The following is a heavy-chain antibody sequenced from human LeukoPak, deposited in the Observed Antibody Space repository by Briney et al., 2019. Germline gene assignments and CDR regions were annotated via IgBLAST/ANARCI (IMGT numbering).Heavy chain of an antibody. D-gene: IGHD6-13*01. V-gene: IGHV4-59*12. CDR2: IYYSGST. J-gene: IGHJ5*02. CDR3: AILKGRTYSSSWYNWFDP. CDR1: GGSISGYY. Sequence: SETLSLTCTISGGSISGYYWSWIRQPPGKGLEWIGYIYYSGSTNYNPSLKSRVTISVDTFKNQFSLKLSSVTAADTAVYYCAILKGRTYSSSWYNWFDPWGQGTLVTVSS.